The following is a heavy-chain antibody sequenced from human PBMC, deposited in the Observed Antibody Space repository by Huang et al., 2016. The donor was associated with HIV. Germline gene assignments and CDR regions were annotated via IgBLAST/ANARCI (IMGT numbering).Heavy chain of an antibody. CDR2: ISPRLRAP. D-gene: IGHD3-16*01. J-gene: IGHJ4*02. Sequence: QVQLEQSGPAVRKPGSSVTVSCQASGGSFSDQIISWVRPAPGQRFAWMGGISPRLRAPAYAQEFKGRVTMTADESTATIYMELNSLTSEDTAVYYCAMSLRYQYDSRSYWGRYFDYWGQGTLVTVSS. V-gene: IGHV1-69*01. CDR1: GGSFSDQI. CDR3: AMSLRYQYDSRSYWGRYFDY.